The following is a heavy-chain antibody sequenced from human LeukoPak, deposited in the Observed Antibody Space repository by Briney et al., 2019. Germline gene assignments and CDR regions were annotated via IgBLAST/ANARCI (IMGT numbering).Heavy chain of an antibody. CDR2: IYYSGST. V-gene: IGHV4-31*02. CDR1: GFTFSSYAMH. J-gene: IGHJ4*02. D-gene: IGHD3-10*01. CDR3: ARDVWFGDKSEYYFDY. Sequence: LRLSCAASGFTFSSYAMHWVRQHPGKGLEWIGYIYYSGSTYYNPSLKSRVTISVDTSKNQFSLKLSSVTAADTAVYYCARDVWFGDKSEYYFDYWGQGTLVTVSS.